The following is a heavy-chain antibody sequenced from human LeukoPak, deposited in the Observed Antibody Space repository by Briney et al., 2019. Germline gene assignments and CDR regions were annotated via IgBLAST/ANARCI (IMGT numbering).Heavy chain of an antibody. CDR1: GFTFSSYA. CDR3: ARERRWLQYYYYYGMDV. Sequence: GGSLRLSCAASGFTFSSYAMHWVRQAPGKWLEWVAVISYDGSNKYYADSVKGRFTISRDNSKNTLYLQMNSLRAEDTAVYYCARERRWLQYYYYYGMDVWGQGTTVTVSS. V-gene: IGHV3-30-3*01. J-gene: IGHJ6*02. D-gene: IGHD5-24*01. CDR2: ISYDGSNK.